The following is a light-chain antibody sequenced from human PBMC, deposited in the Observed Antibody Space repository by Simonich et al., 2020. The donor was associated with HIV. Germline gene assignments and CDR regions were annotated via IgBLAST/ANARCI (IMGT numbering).Light chain of an antibody. Sequence: EIVMTQSPATLSVSPGERATLSCRASQNVASNLAWYQQKPGQAPRLLIYGASSRATGIPDRFSGSGFGTEFTLTISSMQSEDFAVYYCQQYNNWPPWTFGQGTKVEI. V-gene: IGKV3D-15*01. J-gene: IGKJ1*01. CDR2: GAS. CDR1: QNVASN. CDR3: QQYNNWPPWT.